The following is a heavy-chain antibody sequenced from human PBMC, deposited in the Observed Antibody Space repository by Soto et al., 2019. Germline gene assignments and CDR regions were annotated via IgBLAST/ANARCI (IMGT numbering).Heavy chain of an antibody. J-gene: IGHJ6*02. CDR1: GFTFSSYA. D-gene: IGHD2-2*01. CDR3: ARYIPGVRYYGMEV. V-gene: IGHV3-23*01. CDR2: IGESGTPT. Sequence: GGSLRLSCAASGFTFSSYAMKWVRQAPGKGLEWVSLIGESGTPTYYADSVKGRFTISRDNSGNTLFLEMYSLRAEDTAVYYCARYIPGVRYYGMEVGGQGTTVTVSS.